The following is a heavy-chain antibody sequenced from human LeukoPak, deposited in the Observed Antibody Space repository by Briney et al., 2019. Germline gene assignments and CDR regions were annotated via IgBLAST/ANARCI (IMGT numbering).Heavy chain of an antibody. D-gene: IGHD2-2*01. V-gene: IGHV3-48*01. CDR2: IGSSSSTI. CDR3: ARDLHIVVVPAARSFDY. Sequence: GGSLRLSCAASGFTFSSYSMNWVRQAPGKGLEWVSYIGSSSSTIYYADSVKGRFTISRDNAKNSLYLQMNSLRAEDTAVYYCARDLHIVVVPAARSFDYWGQGTLVTVSS. J-gene: IGHJ4*02. CDR1: GFTFSSYS.